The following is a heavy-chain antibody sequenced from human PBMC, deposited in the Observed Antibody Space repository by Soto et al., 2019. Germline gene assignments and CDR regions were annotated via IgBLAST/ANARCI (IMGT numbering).Heavy chain of an antibody. Sequence: SETLSLTCTVSGGSISSGGYYWSWIRQHPGKGLEWIGYIYYSGSTYYNPSLKSLVTISVDTSKNQFSLKLSSVTAADTAVYYCARTTGYYFDYWGQGTLVTVSS. CDR3: ARTTGYYFDY. D-gene: IGHD3-9*01. CDR2: IYYSGST. V-gene: IGHV4-31*01. J-gene: IGHJ4*02. CDR1: GGSISSGGYY.